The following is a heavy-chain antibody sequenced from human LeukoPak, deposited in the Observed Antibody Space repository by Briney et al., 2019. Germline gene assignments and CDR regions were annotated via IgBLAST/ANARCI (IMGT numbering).Heavy chain of an antibody. D-gene: IGHD3-9*01. CDR3: ASSRCDWLPYFEY. J-gene: IGHJ4*02. Sequence: GRSLRLSCAASRLTFSSYAMHWVRQPPGKGLEWVAVIPYDGNNKYYADSVRGRFTISRDNSKNTLYLQMNSLRPEDTAVYYCASSRCDWLPYFEYWGQGTLVTVSS. V-gene: IGHV3-30-3*01. CDR1: RLTFSSYA. CDR2: IPYDGNNK.